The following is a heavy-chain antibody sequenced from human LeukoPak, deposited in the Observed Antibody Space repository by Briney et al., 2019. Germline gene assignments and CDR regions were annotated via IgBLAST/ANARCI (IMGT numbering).Heavy chain of an antibody. CDR2: ITSSSSTI. Sequence: GESLRLSCAASGFTFALYSMNWVRQAPGKGLEWVSYITSSSSTINYADSVKGRLTISRDNSNNTLHLQMNSLTSDDTAVYYCASASGGAATGFYFDLWGQGTLVTVSS. CDR3: ASASGGAATGFYFDL. V-gene: IGHV3-48*01. CDR1: GFTFALYS. J-gene: IGHJ4*02. D-gene: IGHD6-13*01.